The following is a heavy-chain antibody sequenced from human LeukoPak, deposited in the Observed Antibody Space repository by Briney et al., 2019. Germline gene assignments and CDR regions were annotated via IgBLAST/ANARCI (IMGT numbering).Heavy chain of an antibody. J-gene: IGHJ4*02. CDR1: GGSLSSGDYY. CDR3: ARDGGHILWFGDPPQYYFDY. CDR2: IYYSGST. Sequence: SQTLSLTCTVSGGSLSSGDYYWSWIRQPPGKGLEWIGYIYYSGSTYYNPSLKSRVTISVDTSKNQFSLKLSSVTAADTAVYYCARDGGHILWFGDPPQYYFDYWGQGTLVTVSS. D-gene: IGHD3-10*01. V-gene: IGHV4-30-4*08.